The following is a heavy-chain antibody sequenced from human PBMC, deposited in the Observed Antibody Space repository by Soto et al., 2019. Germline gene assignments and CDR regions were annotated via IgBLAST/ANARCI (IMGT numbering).Heavy chain of an antibody. V-gene: IGHV3-30*18. Sequence: QVQLVESGGGVVQPGRSLRLSCAASGFTFSSYGMHWGRQAPGKGLEWVAVISYDGRNKYYADSVKGRFTISRDNSKNTLSLQVNSLRAEDTAVYYCAKDKNAAANNGGFDYWGQGTLVTVSS. D-gene: IGHD6-13*01. J-gene: IGHJ4*02. CDR3: AKDKNAAANNGGFDY. CDR1: GFTFSSYG. CDR2: ISYDGRNK.